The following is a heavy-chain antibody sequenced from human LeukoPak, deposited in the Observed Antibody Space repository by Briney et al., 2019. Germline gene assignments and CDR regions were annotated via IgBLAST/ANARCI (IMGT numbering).Heavy chain of an antibody. CDR2: ISSSGSTI. CDR3: SELGITMIGGV. J-gene: IGHJ6*04. V-gene: IGHV3-48*03. Sequence: GGSLTLSCAASGFSFSSFEMNWVRQAPGKGLEWVSYISSSGSTIYYADSVKGRFTISRDNAKNSLYLQMNSLRAEDTAVYYCSELGITMIGGVWGKGTTVTISS. D-gene: IGHD3-10*02. CDR1: GFSFSSFE.